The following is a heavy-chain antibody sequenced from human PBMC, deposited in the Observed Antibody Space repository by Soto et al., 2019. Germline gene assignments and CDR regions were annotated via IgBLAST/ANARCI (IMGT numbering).Heavy chain of an antibody. D-gene: IGHD2-2*01. CDR2: IIPISGTA. CDR1: GGTFSSYA. CDR3: ARSQGSSTSLDIEYYYYYGMDV. Sequence: QVQLVQSGAEVKKPGSSVKVSCKASGGTFSSYAISWVRQAPGQGLEWMGGIIPISGTANYAQKCQGRVTITADESTSTAYMELSSLRSEDTAVYYCARSQGSSTSLDIEYYYYYGMDVWGQGTTVTVSS. V-gene: IGHV1-69*01. J-gene: IGHJ6*02.